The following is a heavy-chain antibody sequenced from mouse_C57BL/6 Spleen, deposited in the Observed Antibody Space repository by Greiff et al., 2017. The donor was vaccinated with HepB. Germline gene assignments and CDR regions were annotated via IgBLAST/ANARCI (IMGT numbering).Heavy chain of an antibody. CDR1: GFTFSDYG. D-gene: IGHD1-1*01. J-gene: IGHJ1*03. CDR2: ISSGSSTI. CDR3: ARGGVYYGSSYGYFDV. Sequence: DVHLVESGGGLVKPGGSLKLSCAASGFTFSDYGMHWVRQAPEKGLEWVAYISSGSSTIYYADTVKGRFTISRDNAKNTLFLQMTSLRSEDTAMYYCARGGVYYGSSYGYFDVWGTGTTVTVSS. V-gene: IGHV5-17*01.